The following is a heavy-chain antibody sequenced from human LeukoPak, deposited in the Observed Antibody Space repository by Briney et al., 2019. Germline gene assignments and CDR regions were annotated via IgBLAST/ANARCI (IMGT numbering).Heavy chain of an antibody. Sequence: PGGSLRLSCAASGFTFSSYSMNWVRQAPGKGREWVTYISSSSDYVYYADSLKGRYTISRDNAKNSLYLQMNSLRAEDTAVYYCAREEGGAGLYGFDIWGEGTMVTVSS. CDR1: GFTFSSYS. CDR3: AREEGGAGLYGFDI. D-gene: IGHD1-26*01. J-gene: IGHJ3*02. CDR2: ISSSSDYV. V-gene: IGHV3-21*01.